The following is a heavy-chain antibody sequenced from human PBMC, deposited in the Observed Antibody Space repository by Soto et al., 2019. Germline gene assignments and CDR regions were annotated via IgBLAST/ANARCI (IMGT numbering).Heavy chain of an antibody. CDR3: ARVSIGDYDSSGYYGYFDY. D-gene: IGHD3-22*01. V-gene: IGHV3-21*01. Sequence: TGGSLRLSCAASGFTFSTYSMNWVRQAPGKGLEWVSSISSSSTYIYYADSVKGRFTISRDNARNSLYLQMNSLRAEDTAVYYCARVSIGDYDSSGYYGYFDYWGQGTLVTVS. CDR1: GFTFSTYS. J-gene: IGHJ4*02. CDR2: ISSSSTYI.